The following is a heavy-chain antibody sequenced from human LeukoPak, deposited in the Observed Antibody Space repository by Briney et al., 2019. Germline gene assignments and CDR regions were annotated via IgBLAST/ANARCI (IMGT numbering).Heavy chain of an antibody. V-gene: IGHV3-23*01. D-gene: IGHD4-17*01. Sequence: PGGSLRLSCAASGFTFSSYAMSWVSQAPGKGLEWVSAISGSGGSTYYADSVKGRFTISRDNSKNTLYLQMNSLRAEDTAVYYCAKEGDYSSHYYGMDVWGQGTTVTVSS. CDR2: ISGSGGST. CDR3: AKEGDYSSHYYGMDV. CDR1: GFTFSSYA. J-gene: IGHJ6*02.